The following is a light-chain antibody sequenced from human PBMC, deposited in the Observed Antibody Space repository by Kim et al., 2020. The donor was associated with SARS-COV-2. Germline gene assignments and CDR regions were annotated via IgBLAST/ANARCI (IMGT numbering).Light chain of an antibody. CDR2: NNY. CDR1: SSNIGGNT. Sequence: ELTQPPSASGTPGQRVTISCSGSSSNIGGNTVNWYQQLPGTAPKLLIYNNYQWPSGVPDRFSGSKSGTSASLAISGLQSEDEADYFCSAWDDTLNGPVFGGGTQLTVL. V-gene: IGLV1-44*01. J-gene: IGLJ2*01. CDR3: SAWDDTLNGPV.